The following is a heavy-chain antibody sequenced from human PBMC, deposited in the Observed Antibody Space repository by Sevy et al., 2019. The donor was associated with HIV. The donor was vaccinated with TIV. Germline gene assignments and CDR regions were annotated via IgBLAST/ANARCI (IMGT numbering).Heavy chain of an antibody. CDR3: ARENTCLESLLYPTDAFDF. J-gene: IGHJ3*01. V-gene: IGHV3-48*01. D-gene: IGHD3-3*02. Sequence: GGSLRLSCAASGFTFSSYSMNWVRQAPGKGLEWISYISSSSSTIYYADSVKGRFTISRDNSKNSLYLQMKSLRAEDTAVYYCARENTCLESLLYPTDAFDFWGQGTMVTVSS. CDR1: GFTFSSYS. CDR2: ISSSSSTI.